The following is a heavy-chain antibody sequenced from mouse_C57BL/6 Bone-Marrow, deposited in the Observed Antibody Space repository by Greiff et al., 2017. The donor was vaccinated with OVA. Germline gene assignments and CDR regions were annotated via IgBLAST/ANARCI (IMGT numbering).Heavy chain of an antibody. Sequence: EVKLMESGAGLVKPGGSLKLSCAASGFTFSSYAMSWVRQTPEKRLEWVAYISSGGDYIYYADTVKGRFTISRDNARNTLYLQMSSLKSEDTAMYYCTREDGYYPMDYWGQGTSVTVSS. CDR2: ISSGGDYI. V-gene: IGHV5-9-1*02. J-gene: IGHJ4*01. CDR1: GFTFSSYA. CDR3: TREDGYYPMDY.